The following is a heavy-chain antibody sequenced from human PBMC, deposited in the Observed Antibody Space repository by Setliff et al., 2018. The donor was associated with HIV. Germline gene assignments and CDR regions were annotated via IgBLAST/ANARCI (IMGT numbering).Heavy chain of an antibody. CDR3: ARDQGQVLTGYRNWFGP. V-gene: IGHV1-18*01. CDR1: GYIFSNFG. Sequence: VASVKVSCKASGYIFSNFGIFWVRQAPGQGLEWMGWTSTHNEHTNYAQTFRDRVAMTTDPSTNTVYMELRGLRSGDTAIYYCARDQGQVLTGYRNWFGPWGQGTLVTVSS. D-gene: IGHD3-9*01. J-gene: IGHJ5*02. CDR2: TSTHNEHT.